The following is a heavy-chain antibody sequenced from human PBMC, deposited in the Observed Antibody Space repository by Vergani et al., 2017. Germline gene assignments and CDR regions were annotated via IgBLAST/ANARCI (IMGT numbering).Heavy chain of an antibody. V-gene: IGHV3-48*03. CDR2: ISSSGSTI. CDR1: GFTFSSYE. CDR3: ARESGIAVAGLGVDY. J-gene: IGHJ4*02. Sequence: EVQLVESGGGLVQPGRSLRLSCAASGFTFSSYEMNWVRQAPGKGLEWVSYISSSGSTIYYADSVKGRFTISRDNAKNSLYLQMNSLRAEDTAVYYCARESGIAVAGLGVDYWGQGTLVTVSS. D-gene: IGHD6-19*01.